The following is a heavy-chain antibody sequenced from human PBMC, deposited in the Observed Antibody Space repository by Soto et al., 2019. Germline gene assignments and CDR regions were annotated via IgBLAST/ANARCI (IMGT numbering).Heavy chain of an antibody. Sequence: EVQLVASGGGLAQPGGSLRLSCAASGFTFSSYSMNWVRQAPGKGLEWVSYISSSSSTIYYADSVKGRFTISRDNAKNSMYLKMNSLRAEDTAVYYCAPHSGYYDYWGQGTMVTVSS. CDR1: GFTFSSYS. V-gene: IGHV3-48*01. D-gene: IGHD3-22*01. CDR2: ISSSSSTI. J-gene: IGHJ4*02. CDR3: APHSGYYDY.